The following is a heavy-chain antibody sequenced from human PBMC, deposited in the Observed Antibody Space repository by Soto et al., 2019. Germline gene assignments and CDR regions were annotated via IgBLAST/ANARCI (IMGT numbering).Heavy chain of an antibody. Sequence: QVQLVQSGGEVKKPGASVKFSGKASGYTFSNFGLSWVRQSPGQGLELMGWISPYNGNTNYAQKLQGILTMTTDTSTSTAYMELRSLRSDDTAVYYCARDRLGVSVTGGGFHSWGQGTLVTVSS. CDR2: ISPYNGNT. CDR1: GYTFSNFG. J-gene: IGHJ4*02. V-gene: IGHV1-18*01. D-gene: IGHD2-8*01. CDR3: ARDRLGVSVTGGGFHS.